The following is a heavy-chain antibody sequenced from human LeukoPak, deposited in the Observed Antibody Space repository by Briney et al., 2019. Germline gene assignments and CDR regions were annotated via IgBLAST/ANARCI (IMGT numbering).Heavy chain of an antibody. D-gene: IGHD6-19*01. V-gene: IGHV3-21*01. CDR2: ISSSSYI. J-gene: IGHJ4*02. CDR1: GFTFSSYS. CDR3: ARDRGGWYVGERHFDY. Sequence: GGSLRLSCAASGFTFSSYSMNWVRQAPGKGLEWVSSISSSSYIYYADSVKGRFTISRDNAKNSPYLQMNSLRAEDTAVYYCARDRGGWYVGERHFDYWGQGTLVTVSS.